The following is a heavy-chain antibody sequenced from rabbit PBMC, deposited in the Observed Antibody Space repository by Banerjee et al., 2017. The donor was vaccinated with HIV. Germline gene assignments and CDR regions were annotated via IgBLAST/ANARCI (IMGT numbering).Heavy chain of an antibody. CDR3: ATDFTGASGYALNL. V-gene: IGHV1S45*01. CDR1: GFSFSRNYW. Sequence: QEQLEESGGDLVKPEGSLTITCTASGFSFSRNYWICWVRQAPGKGLEWIACIWTSSGSTWYASWAKGRFTISKTSSTTVTLQLTSLTAADTATHFCATDFTGASGYALNLWGPGTLVTVS. CDR2: IWTSSGST. J-gene: IGHJ4*01. D-gene: IGHD1-1*01.